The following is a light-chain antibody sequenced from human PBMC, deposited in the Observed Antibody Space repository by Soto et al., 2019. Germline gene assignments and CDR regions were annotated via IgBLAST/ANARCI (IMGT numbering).Light chain of an antibody. V-gene: IGKV1-5*01. CDR1: RSISSW. CDR3: QQYNSYSQT. CDR2: DAS. J-gene: IGKJ2*01. Sequence: DIQMTQSPSTRSASVGDRVSTTSRASRSISSWLAGYQQKPGKAPKLLIYDASSLESGVPSRFSGSGSGTEFTLTISSLQPDDFATYYCQQYNSYSQTFGQGTKLEIK.